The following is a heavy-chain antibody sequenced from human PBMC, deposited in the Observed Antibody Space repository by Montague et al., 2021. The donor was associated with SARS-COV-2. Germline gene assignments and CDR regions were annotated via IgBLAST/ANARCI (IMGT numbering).Heavy chain of an antibody. V-gene: IGHV4-39*01. D-gene: IGHD1-26*01. CDR1: GGSISSSSCY. J-gene: IGHJ5*02. CDR3: ARQGSGSYYNWFDP. Sequence: SETLSLTCTVSGGSISSSSCYWGWIRQPPGKGLEWIGSIYYSGSTYYXRSLKSRVTISVDTSKNQFSLKLSSVTAADTAVYYCARQGSGSYYNWFDPWGQGTLVTVSS. CDR2: IYYSGST.